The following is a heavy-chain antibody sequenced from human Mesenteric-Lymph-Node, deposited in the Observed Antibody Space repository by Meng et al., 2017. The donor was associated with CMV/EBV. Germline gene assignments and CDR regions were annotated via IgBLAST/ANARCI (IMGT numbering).Heavy chain of an antibody. J-gene: IGHJ4*02. CDR3: ARDCANGVCSY. CDR2: IYYSRRT. CDR1: GGSISRSLSY. D-gene: IGHD2-8*01. V-gene: IGHV4-39*01. Sequence: CTVSGGSISRSLSYWGWIRQPPGKGLGWIGSIYYSRRTYYNPSLKSRVTISVDTSKNQFSLKLSSVTAADTAVYYCARDCANGVCSYWGQGTLVTVSS.